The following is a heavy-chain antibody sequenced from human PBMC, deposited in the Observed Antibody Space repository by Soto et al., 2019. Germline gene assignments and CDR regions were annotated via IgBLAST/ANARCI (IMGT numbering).Heavy chain of an antibody. CDR2: IYYSGST. V-gene: IGHV4-59*01. Sequence: PSETLSLTCTVSGGSISSYYWSWIRQPPGKGLEWIGYIYYSGSTNYNPSLKSRVTISVDTSKNQFSLKLSSVTAADTAVYYCASSNIAAAGFYYYALDVCGRGTTVTVSS. CDR1: GGSISSYY. D-gene: IGHD6-13*01. CDR3: ASSNIAAAGFYYYALDV. J-gene: IGHJ6*02.